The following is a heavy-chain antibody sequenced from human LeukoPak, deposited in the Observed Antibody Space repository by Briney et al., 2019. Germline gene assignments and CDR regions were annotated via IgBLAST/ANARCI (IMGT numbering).Heavy chain of an antibody. J-gene: IGHJ5*02. CDR3: ARDGQYSGYSGDWLAP. V-gene: IGHV1-46*01. Sequence: ASVKVSCKASGYTFTSYYMHWVRQAPGQGLEWMGIINPSGGSTSYAQKFQGRVTMTRDTSTSTVYMELSSLRSEDTAVYYCARDGQYSGYSGDWLAPWGQGTLVTVSS. CDR1: GYTFTSYY. CDR2: INPSGGST. D-gene: IGHD5-12*01.